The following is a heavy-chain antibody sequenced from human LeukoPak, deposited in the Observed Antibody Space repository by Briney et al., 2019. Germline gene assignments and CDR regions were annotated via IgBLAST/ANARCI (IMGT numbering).Heavy chain of an antibody. J-gene: IGHJ4*02. V-gene: IGHV3-21*01. CDR2: ISSSSSYI. CDR3: ASIMVRGVSRFDY. D-gene: IGHD3-10*01. CDR1: GFTFSSYS. Sequence: GGSLRLSCAASGFTFSSYSMNWVRQAPGKGLEWVSSISSSSSYIYYADSVKGRFTISRDNAKNSLYLQMNSLRAEDTAVYYCASIMVRGVSRFDYWGQGTLVTVSS.